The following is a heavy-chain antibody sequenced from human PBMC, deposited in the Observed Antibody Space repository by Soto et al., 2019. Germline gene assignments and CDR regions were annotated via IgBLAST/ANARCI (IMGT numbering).Heavy chain of an antibody. Sequence: NPGGSLRLSCTASGFTFGDYAMSWFRQAPGKGLEWVGFIRSKAYGGTTEYAASVKGRFTISRDDSKSIAYLQMNSLKTEDTAVYYCTRDVFYSSSGYYGMDVWGQGTTVTVSS. CDR3: TRDVFYSSSGYYGMDV. CDR2: IRSKAYGGTT. D-gene: IGHD6-6*01. CDR1: GFTFGDYA. V-gene: IGHV3-49*05. J-gene: IGHJ6*02.